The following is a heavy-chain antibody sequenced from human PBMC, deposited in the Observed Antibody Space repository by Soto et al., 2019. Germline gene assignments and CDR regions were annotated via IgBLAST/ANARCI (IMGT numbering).Heavy chain of an antibody. D-gene: IGHD3-9*01. CDR3: ARVSLRYFDWSNFDY. CDR1: GYTFTSYA. V-gene: IGHV1-3*01. Sequence: GASVKVSCKASGYTFTSYAMHLVRQAPGQRLEWMGWINAGNGNTKYPQKFQGRVTITRDTSASTAYMELSSLRSEDTAVYYCARVSLRYFDWSNFDYWGQGTLVTVSS. J-gene: IGHJ4*02. CDR2: INAGNGNT.